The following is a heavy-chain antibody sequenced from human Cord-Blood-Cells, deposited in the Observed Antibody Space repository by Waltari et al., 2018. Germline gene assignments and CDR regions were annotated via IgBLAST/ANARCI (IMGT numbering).Heavy chain of an antibody. J-gene: IGHJ4*02. CDR1: GGSFSGYY. V-gene: IGHV4-34*01. Sequence: QVQLQQWGAGLLKPSETLSLTCAVYGGSFSGYYWSWIRQPPGKGLEWIGEINHSGSTNYHPSLKSRVTISVDTSKNQFSLKLSSVTAADTAVYYCAGSIDYGVPFDYWGQGTLVTVSS. CDR2: INHSGST. D-gene: IGHD4-17*01. CDR3: AGSIDYGVPFDY.